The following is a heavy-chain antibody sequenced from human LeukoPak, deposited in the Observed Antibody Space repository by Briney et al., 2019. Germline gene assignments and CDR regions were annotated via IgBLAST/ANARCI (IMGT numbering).Heavy chain of an antibody. CDR1: GGSISSGDYY. D-gene: IGHD3-22*01. V-gene: IGHV4-30-4*01. CDR3: ARDLPYYYDSSGYSSPQVFDI. CDR2: IYYSGST. Sequence: SETLSHTCSVSGGSISSGDYYWSWIRQPPGRGLEWIGYIYYSGSTYYNPSIKSRVTISVDTSKNQFSPKLNSATSADTAMYFCARDLPYYYDSSGYSSPQVFDIWGQGTMVTVSS. J-gene: IGHJ3*02.